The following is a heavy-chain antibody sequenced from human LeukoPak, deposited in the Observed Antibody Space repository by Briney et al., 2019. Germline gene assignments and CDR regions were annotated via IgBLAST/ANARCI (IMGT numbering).Heavy chain of an antibody. J-gene: IGHJ4*02. CDR1: GVSISSNNYF. Sequence: NPSETLSLTCTVSGVSISSNNYFWGWIRQPPGKGLEWIGTIYNTKDTYYNPSVNSRVVISVETSKNQFSLRLTSVTAADTAVYYCARGIYASDSTFDYWGQGTLVTVSS. CDR2: IYNTKDT. CDR3: ARGIYASDSTFDY. D-gene: IGHD2/OR15-2a*01. V-gene: IGHV4-39*07.